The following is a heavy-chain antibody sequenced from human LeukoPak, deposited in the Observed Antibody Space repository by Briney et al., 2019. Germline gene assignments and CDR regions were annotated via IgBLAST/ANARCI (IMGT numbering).Heavy chain of an antibody. CDR1: GGSISTYY. V-gene: IGHV4-59*08. CDR2: ISDGGVT. Sequence: SETLSLTCNVSGGSISTYYWSWIRQPPGKGLEWIGYISDGGVTSYNTSLKGCVTISVDSPKNRFSLRLTSLTAVDTALYYCARHGGTLDYFDYWGPGSLVTVSS. J-gene: IGHJ4*02. D-gene: IGHD1-26*01. CDR3: ARHGGTLDYFDY.